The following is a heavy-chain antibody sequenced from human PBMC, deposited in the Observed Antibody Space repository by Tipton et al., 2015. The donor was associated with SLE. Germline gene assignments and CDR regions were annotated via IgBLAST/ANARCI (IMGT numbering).Heavy chain of an antibody. Sequence: SLRLSCAASGFTFSSYSMNWVRQAPGKGLEWVSSISSSSSYIYYADSVKGRFTISRDNAKNSLYLQMNSLRAEDTAVYYCARAYSSSWYRVDAFDIWGQGTMVTVSS. D-gene: IGHD6-13*01. CDR2: ISSSSSYI. CDR1: GFTFSSYS. CDR3: ARAYSSSWYRVDAFDI. V-gene: IGHV3-21*01. J-gene: IGHJ3*02.